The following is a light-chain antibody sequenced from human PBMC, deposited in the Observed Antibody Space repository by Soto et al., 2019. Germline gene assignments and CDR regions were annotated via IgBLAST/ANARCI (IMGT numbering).Light chain of an antibody. CDR3: CSYADGSIYF. CDR2: YVD. CDR1: SRDVGAYDY. J-gene: IGLJ1*01. V-gene: IGLV2-14*03. Sequence: QPALTQPASVSGSPGQSITISCTGTSRDVGAYDYVSWYLQYPDKAPQLLIYYVDHRPSGVSSRFSGSKSGNTASLTISGLQAEDEGDYYCCSYADGSIYFFGTGTKV.